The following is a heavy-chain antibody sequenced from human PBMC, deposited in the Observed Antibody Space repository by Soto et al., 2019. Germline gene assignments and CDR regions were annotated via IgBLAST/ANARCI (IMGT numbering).Heavy chain of an antibody. Sequence: GASVKVSCKASGYTFTSYGISWVRQAPGQGLEWMGWISAYNGNTNYAQKLQGRVTMTTDTSTSTAYMELRSLRSDDTAVYYCARYYYDSSGYYYYYGMDVWGQGTVVTVSS. CDR3: ARYYYDSSGYYYYYGMDV. CDR1: GYTFTSYG. D-gene: IGHD3-22*01. CDR2: ISAYNGNT. V-gene: IGHV1-18*01. J-gene: IGHJ6*02.